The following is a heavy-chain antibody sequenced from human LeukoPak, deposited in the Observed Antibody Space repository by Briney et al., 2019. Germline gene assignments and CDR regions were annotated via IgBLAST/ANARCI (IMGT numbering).Heavy chain of an antibody. V-gene: IGHV1-18*01. D-gene: IGHD3-10*01. CDR2: ISAYNGNT. J-gene: IGHJ4*02. CDR1: GYTFTSYG. CDR3: ARDIKVRGAQGFGY. Sequence: GASVKVSCKASGYTFTSYGISWVRQAPGQGLEWMGWISAYNGNTNYAQKLQGRVTMTTDTSTSTAYMELRSLRSDDTAVYYCARDIKVRGAQGFGYWGQGTLVTVSS.